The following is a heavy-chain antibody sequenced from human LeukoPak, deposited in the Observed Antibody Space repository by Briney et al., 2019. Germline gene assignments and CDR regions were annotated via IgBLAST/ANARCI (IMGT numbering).Heavy chain of an antibody. D-gene: IGHD1-26*01. V-gene: IGHV4-30-4*02. CDR2: IYYSGST. Sequence: PSETLSLTCTVSGGSISSGDYYWSWIRQPPGKGLEWIGYIYYSGSTYYNPSLKSRVTISVDTSKNQFSLKLSSVTAADTAVYYCARYSGSYNDAFDIWGQGTMVTVSS. CDR1: GGSISSGDYY. J-gene: IGHJ3*02. CDR3: ARYSGSYNDAFDI.